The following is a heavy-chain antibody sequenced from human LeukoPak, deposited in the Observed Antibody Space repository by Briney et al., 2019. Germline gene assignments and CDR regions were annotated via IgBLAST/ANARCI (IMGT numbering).Heavy chain of an antibody. CDR1: GDSISSYY. V-gene: IGHV4-59*08. Sequence: SETLSLTCTVSGDSISSYYWSWIRQPPGKGLEWIGYIYYSGGTDYNPSLKSRVTISVDTSKNQFSPKLRSVTAADTAVYYCARHVTISRPYDASDIWGQGTMVTVSP. J-gene: IGHJ3*02. CDR2: IYYSGGT. CDR3: ARHVTISRPYDASDI. D-gene: IGHD3-3*02.